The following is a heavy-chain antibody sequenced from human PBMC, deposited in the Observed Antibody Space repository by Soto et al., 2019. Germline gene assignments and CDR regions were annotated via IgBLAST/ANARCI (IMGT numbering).Heavy chain of an antibody. D-gene: IGHD3-10*01. CDR3: ARDSPTYYYGSGSYYDY. Sequence: ASVKVCCKASGYTFTSYAMHWVRQAPGQRLEWMGWINAGNGNTKYSQKFQGRVTITRDTSASTAYMELSSLRSDDTAVYYCARDSPTYYYGSGSYYDYWGQGTLVTVSS. CDR2: INAGNGNT. CDR1: GYTFTSYA. V-gene: IGHV1-3*01. J-gene: IGHJ4*02.